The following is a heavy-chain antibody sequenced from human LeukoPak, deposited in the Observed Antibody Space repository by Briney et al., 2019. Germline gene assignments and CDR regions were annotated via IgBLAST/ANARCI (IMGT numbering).Heavy chain of an antibody. Sequence: SETLSLTCTVSGGSISSYYWSWIRQPAGKGLEWIGRIYTSGSTNYNPSLKSRVTMSVDTSKNQFSLKLSSVTAADTAVYYCARVGGYGDYKPDDAFDIWGQGTMVTVSS. V-gene: IGHV4-4*07. CDR2: IYTSGST. CDR1: GGSISSYY. CDR3: ARVGGYGDYKPDDAFDI. D-gene: IGHD4-17*01. J-gene: IGHJ3*02.